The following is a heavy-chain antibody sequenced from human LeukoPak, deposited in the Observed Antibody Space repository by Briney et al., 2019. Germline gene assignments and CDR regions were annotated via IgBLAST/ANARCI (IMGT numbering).Heavy chain of an antibody. Sequence: PGRSLRLSCAASGFTFSNYGMHWVRQAPGKGLEWVAVISDDGSKKHYADSVKGRFTISRDNAKNSLYLQMNSLRAEDTAVYYCARENVLRFLEWLFDGMDVWGQGTTVTVSS. D-gene: IGHD3-3*01. CDR2: ISDDGSKK. J-gene: IGHJ6*02. V-gene: IGHV3-30*03. CDR3: ARENVLRFLEWLFDGMDV. CDR1: GFTFSNYG.